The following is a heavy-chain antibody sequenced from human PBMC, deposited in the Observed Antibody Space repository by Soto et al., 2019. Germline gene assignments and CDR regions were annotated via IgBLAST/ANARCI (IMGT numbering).Heavy chain of an antibody. Sequence: QLQLQESGPGLVKPSETLSLTCTVSGGSISSSSYYWGWIRQPPGRGLGWIGSIYYSGSTYYHPSLKSRVTISVDTSKNQFSLKLSSVTAADTAVYYCARRRHYYGYYMDVWGKGTTVTVSS. D-gene: IGHD3-10*01. CDR3: ARRRHYYGYYMDV. J-gene: IGHJ6*03. CDR1: GGSISSSSYY. CDR2: IYYSGST. V-gene: IGHV4-39*01.